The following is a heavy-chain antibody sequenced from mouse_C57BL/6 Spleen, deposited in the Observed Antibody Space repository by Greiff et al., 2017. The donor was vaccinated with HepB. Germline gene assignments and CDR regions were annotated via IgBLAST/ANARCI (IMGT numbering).Heavy chain of an antibody. J-gene: IGHJ1*03. CDR1: GYTFTSYD. CDR3: AREDDYDEWYFDV. CDR2: IYPRDGST. Sequence: QVQLKESGPELVKPGASVKLSCKASGYTFTSYDINWVKQRPGQGLEWIGWIYPRDGSTKYNEKFKGKATLTVDTSSSTAYMELHSLTSEDSAVYFCAREDDYDEWYFDVWGTGTTVTVSS. D-gene: IGHD2-4*01. V-gene: IGHV1-85*01.